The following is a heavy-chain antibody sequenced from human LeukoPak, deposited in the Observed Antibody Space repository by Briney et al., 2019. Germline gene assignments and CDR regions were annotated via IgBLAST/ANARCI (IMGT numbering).Heavy chain of an antibody. D-gene: IGHD6-19*01. CDR3: ATKQWLAPPPDS. CDR2: INTDGTVT. V-gene: IGHV3-74*01. J-gene: IGHJ4*02. Sequence: GASVRLSCAASGFTFSKYWMLLVRQAPGKGLESVSRINTDGTVTTYADSVKGRFTVSRDNADNTMFLQMNSVRDEDTAVYYCATKQWLAPPPDSWGQGTPVSVAS. CDR1: GFTFSKYW.